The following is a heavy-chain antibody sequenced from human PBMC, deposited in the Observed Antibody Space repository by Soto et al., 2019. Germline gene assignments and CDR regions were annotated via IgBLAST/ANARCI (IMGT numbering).Heavy chain of an antibody. D-gene: IGHD2-21*01. CDR3: GRRPKAMVVANF. CDR2: INHSGST. CDR1: GGSFSDDY. J-gene: IGHJ4*02. Sequence: SETLSLTCAVYGGSFSDDYWSWIRQPPGKGLEWIGEINHSGSTNYNPSLKSRVTISVDTSKKQVSLKLSSVTAADTAVYYCGRRPKAMVVANFWGQGTLVTVSS. V-gene: IGHV4-34*01.